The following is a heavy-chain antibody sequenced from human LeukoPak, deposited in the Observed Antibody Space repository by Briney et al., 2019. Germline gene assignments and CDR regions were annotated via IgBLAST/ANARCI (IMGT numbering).Heavy chain of an antibody. D-gene: IGHD3-10*01. CDR1: GGSISTYY. J-gene: IGHJ2*01. V-gene: IGHV4-59*08. CDR3: AGTMVKMGLGLYWYLDL. CDR2: IYYSGST. Sequence: SETLSLTCTVSGGSISTYYWSWIRQPPGKGLEWIGYIYYSGSTNYNPSLKSRVTISIDTSKNQFSLKLSSVTAADTAVYYCAGTMVKMGLGLYWYLDLWGRGTLVTVSS.